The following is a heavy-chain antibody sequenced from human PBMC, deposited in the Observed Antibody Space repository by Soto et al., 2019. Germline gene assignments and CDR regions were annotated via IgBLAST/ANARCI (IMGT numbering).Heavy chain of an antibody. V-gene: IGHV1-18*01. CDR3: ARFNPGYCSGGVCDEYYDYGRDV. CDR2: ISAYPGNT. D-gene: IGHD2-8*02. J-gene: IGHJ6*02. Sequence: ASVKVSCKASGYTFSNYGISWVRQAPGQGLEWMGWISAYPGNTDYAQKSQGRVTVTTDTSTSTAYMELRSLRSVDTAVYYCARFNPGYCSGGVCDEYYDYGRDVWG. CDR1: GYTFSNYG.